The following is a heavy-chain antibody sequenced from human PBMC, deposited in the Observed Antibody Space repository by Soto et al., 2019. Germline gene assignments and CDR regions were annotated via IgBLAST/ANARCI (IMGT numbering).Heavy chain of an antibody. Sequence: SETLSLTCTVSGGSICGHSWSWIRQSPGKGLEWIGYISYSGNTYYNPSLKSRVTISIDTSKNQFSLKMSSVTVADTAVYSCTRDTSWGHGPMDVWGKGTTVTVSS. J-gene: IGHJ6*03. CDR1: GGSICGHS. D-gene: IGHD3-16*01. V-gene: IGHV4-59*11. CDR2: ISYSGNT. CDR3: TRDTSWGHGPMDV.